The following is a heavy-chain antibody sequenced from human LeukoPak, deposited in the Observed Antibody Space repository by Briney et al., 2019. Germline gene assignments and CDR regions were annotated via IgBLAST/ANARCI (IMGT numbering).Heavy chain of an antibody. V-gene: IGHV1-18*01. CDR3: ARLRSSGWEDAFDI. Sequence: AASVKVSCKASGYTFTSYGISWVRQAPGQGLEWMGWISAYNGNTNYAQKLQGRVTMTTDTSTSTAYMELRSLRSDDTAVYYCARLRSSGWEDAFDIWGQGTMVTVSS. CDR1: GYTFTSYG. J-gene: IGHJ3*02. CDR2: ISAYNGNT. D-gene: IGHD6-19*01.